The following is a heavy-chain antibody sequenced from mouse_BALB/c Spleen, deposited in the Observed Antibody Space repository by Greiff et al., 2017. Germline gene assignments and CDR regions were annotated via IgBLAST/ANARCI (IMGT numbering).Heavy chain of an antibody. D-gene: IGHD4-1*01. CDR3: ARSWDGGGYFDY. CDR1: GFSLTGYG. V-gene: IGHV2-6-7*01. Sequence: VKLMESGPGLVAPSQSLSITCTASGFSLTGYGVNWVRQPPGKGLEWLGMIWGDGSTDYNTALKTRLSISKDNSKSQVFLIMSSLQTDDTARYYCARSWDGGGYFDYWGQGTTLTVSS. J-gene: IGHJ2*01. CDR2: IWGDGST.